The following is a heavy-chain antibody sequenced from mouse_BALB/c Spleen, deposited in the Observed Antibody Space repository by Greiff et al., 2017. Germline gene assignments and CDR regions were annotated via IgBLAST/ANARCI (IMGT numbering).Heavy chain of an antibody. J-gene: IGHJ1*01. CDR2: IWSGGST. V-gene: IGHV2-4-1*01. CDR3: ARNDGYYWYFDV. D-gene: IGHD2-3*01. CDR1: GFSLTSYG. Sequence: VQLKQSGPGLVQPSQSLSITCTVSGFSLTSYGVHWVRQSPAKGLEWLGVIWSGGSTDYNAAFISRLSISKDNSKSQVFFKMNSLQADDTAIYYCARNDGYYWYFDVWGAGTTVTVSS.